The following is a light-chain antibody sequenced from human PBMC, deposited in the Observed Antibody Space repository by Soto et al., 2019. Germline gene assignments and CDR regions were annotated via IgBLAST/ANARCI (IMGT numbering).Light chain of an antibody. CDR3: CSYAGSRHYV. J-gene: IGLJ1*01. CDR2: EGT. V-gene: IGLV2-23*01. CDR1: SSDVGSYNL. Sequence: QYALTQPASVSGSPGQSITISCTGTSSDVGSYNLVSWYQQHPGKAPKFMIYEGTKRPSGVSNRFSGSKSGNTASLTISGLQAEDEADYYCCSYAGSRHYVFGTGTKVTVL.